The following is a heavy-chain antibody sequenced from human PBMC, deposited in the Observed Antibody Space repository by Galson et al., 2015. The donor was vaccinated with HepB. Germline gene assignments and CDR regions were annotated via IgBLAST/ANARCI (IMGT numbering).Heavy chain of an antibody. CDR1: GFTFDDYA. V-gene: IGHV3-23*01. CDR2: ISGSGGST. Sequence: SLRLSCAASGFTFDDYAMHWVRQAPGKGLEWVSAISGSGGSTYYADSVKGRFTISRDNSKNTLYLQMNSLRAEDTAVYYCAKSPLREPYYFDYWGQGTLVTVSS. J-gene: IGHJ4*02. CDR3: AKSPLREPYYFDY.